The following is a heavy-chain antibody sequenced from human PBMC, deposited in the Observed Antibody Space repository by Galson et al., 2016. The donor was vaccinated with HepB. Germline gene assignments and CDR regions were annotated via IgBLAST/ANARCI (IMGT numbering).Heavy chain of an antibody. CDR3: ARVFWPPHRDRYYYGMDV. D-gene: IGHD3-3*01. V-gene: IGHV5-51*01. CDR2: IYPGDSDT. J-gene: IGHJ6*02. CDR1: GYNFNIYW. Sequence: QSGAEVKQPGESLKISCKTSGYNFNIYWIAWVRQMPGTGPEWIGIIYPGDSDTRYSPSFQCQVPISADKSNSTAYLQWSSLKASDTAMFYCARVFWPPHRDRYYYGMDVWGQGTTVTVSS.